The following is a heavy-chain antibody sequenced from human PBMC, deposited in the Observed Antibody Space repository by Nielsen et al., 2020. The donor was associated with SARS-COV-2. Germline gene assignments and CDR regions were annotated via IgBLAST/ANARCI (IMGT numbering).Heavy chain of an antibody. CDR3: AKSNVVRGIIGYYFEY. CDR1: GFTFDDYA. J-gene: IGHJ4*02. CDR2: ISWNSGSI. D-gene: IGHD3-10*01. V-gene: IGHV3-9*01. Sequence: SLRLSCAASGFTFDDYAMHWVRQAPGKGLEWVSGISWNSGSIGYADSVKGRFTISRDNAKNSLYLQMNSLRTEDTAVYYCAKSNVVRGIIGYYFEYWGRGTAVNVSS.